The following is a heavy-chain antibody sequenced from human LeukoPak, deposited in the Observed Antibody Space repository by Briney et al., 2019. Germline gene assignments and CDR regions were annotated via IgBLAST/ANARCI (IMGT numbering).Heavy chain of an antibody. J-gene: IGHJ4*02. V-gene: IGHV3-11*01. D-gene: IGHD3-22*01. Sequence: GGSLRLSCAASGFNFRDYYMSWIRQAPGKGLEYISYSSGSGSTIYYADSVKGRFTISRDNAKNSPSLRMNSLRAGDTAVYFCARYYYDSSGYYYFDYWGQGTLVTVSS. CDR3: ARYYYDSSGYYYFDY. CDR1: GFNFRDYY. CDR2: SSGSGSTI.